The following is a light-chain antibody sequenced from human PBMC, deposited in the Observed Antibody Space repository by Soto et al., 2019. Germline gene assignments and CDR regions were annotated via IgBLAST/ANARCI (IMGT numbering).Light chain of an antibody. CDR3: AAWDDSLSGVV. V-gene: IGLV1-44*01. Sequence: QSVLTQPPSASGTPGQRVTMSCSGGNSNIGSHTVNWYQHLPGTAPTLLIFSNNQRPSGVPDRFSGSKSGTSASLAISGLRSEDEADYYCAAWDDSLSGVVFGGGTKLTVL. CDR2: SNN. J-gene: IGLJ2*01. CDR1: NSNIGSHT.